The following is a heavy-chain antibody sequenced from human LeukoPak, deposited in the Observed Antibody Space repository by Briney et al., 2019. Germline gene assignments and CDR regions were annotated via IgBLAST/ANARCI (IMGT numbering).Heavy chain of an antibody. V-gene: IGHV4-61*05. CDR3: ASYYDLDY. Sequence: SETLSLTCTVSGGSISSSSYYWGWIRQPPGKGLEWIGYIYYSGSTNYNPSLRSRVTISVDTSKNQFSLKLSSVTAADTAVYYCASYYDLDYWGQGTLVTVSS. CDR2: IYYSGST. CDR1: GGSISSSSYY. J-gene: IGHJ4*02. D-gene: IGHD3-22*01.